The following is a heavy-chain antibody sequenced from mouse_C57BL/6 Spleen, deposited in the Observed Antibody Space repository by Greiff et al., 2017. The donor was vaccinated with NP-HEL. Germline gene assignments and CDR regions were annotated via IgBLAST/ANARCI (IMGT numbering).Heavy chain of an antibody. CDR2: INPSSGYT. CDR3: ARSRTAQASFAY. Sequence: QVQLQQSGAELARPGASVKMSCKASGYTFTSYTMHWVKQRPGQGLEWIGYINPSSGYTKYNQKFKDKATLTADKSSSTAYMQLSSLTSEDSAVYYCARSRTAQASFAYWGQGTLVTVSA. CDR1: GYTFTSYT. V-gene: IGHV1-4*01. D-gene: IGHD3-2*02. J-gene: IGHJ3*01.